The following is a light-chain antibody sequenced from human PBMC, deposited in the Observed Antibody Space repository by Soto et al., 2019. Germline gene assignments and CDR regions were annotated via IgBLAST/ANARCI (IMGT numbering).Light chain of an antibody. CDR2: AAS. CDR1: QGIDNY. CDR3: QQSYSTPHT. J-gene: IGKJ5*01. Sequence: DILITQSPSTLSSSLLGRVTITFLASQGIDNYLAWFQQKPGKVPQRLIYAASTLQSGVPSRFSGSGSGTEFTLTISSLQPEDFATYYCQQSYSTPHTFGQGTRLEIK. V-gene: IGKV1-17*03.